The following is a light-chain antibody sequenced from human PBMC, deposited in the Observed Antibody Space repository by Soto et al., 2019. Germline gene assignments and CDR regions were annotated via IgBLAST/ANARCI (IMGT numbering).Light chain of an antibody. Sequence: EIVLTQSPGTLSLSPGERATLSCRASQSLSTTYLAWYQLKPGQGPRLLIYGASSSATGVADRFSGTGSGTDFTLTIDRLEPEDSALYYCQLYAASPPLTFGQGTKVEIK. CDR2: GAS. J-gene: IGKJ1*01. CDR1: QSLSTTY. CDR3: QLYAASPPLT. V-gene: IGKV3-20*01.